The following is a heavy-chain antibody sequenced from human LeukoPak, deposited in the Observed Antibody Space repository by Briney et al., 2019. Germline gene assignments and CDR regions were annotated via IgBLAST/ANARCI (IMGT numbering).Heavy chain of an antibody. CDR1: GGSFSGYY. J-gene: IGHJ4*02. D-gene: IGHD1-1*01. Sequence: TSETLSLTCAVYGGSFSGYYWSWIRQPPGKGLEWIGYIYYSGSTNYNPSLKSRITISADTSKNQFSLKLSSVTAADTAVYYCAAYNWNDRSFDYWGQGTLVTVSS. CDR2: IYYSGST. CDR3: AAYNWNDRSFDY. V-gene: IGHV4-59*01.